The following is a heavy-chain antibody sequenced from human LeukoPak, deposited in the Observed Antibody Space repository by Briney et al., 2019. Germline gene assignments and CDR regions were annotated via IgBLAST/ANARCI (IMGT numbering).Heavy chain of an antibody. CDR3: ARELVIWFGERDYYYYYYMDV. CDR1: GGSISSYY. D-gene: IGHD3-10*01. J-gene: IGHJ6*03. CDR2: IYTSGST. V-gene: IGHV4-4*07. Sequence: MTSETLSLTCTVSGGSISSYYWSWIRQPAGKGLEWIGRIYTSGSTNYNPSLKSRVTLSVDTSKNQFSLKLSSVTAADTAVYYCARELVIWFGERDYYYYYYMDVRGKGTTVTISS.